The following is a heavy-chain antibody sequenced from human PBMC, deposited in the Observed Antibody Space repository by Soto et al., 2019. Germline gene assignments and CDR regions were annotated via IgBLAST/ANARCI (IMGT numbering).Heavy chain of an antibody. CDR1: GYTFTSYG. J-gene: IGHJ5*02. Sequence: ASAKVSCKASGYTFTSYGISWVRQAPGQGLEWMGWISAYNGNTNYAQKLQGRVTMTTDTSTSTAYMELRSLRSDDTAVYYCARGPPVQEAVYNWFDPWGQGTLVTVSS. D-gene: IGHD1-20*01. CDR3: ARGPPVQEAVYNWFDP. V-gene: IGHV1-18*01. CDR2: ISAYNGNT.